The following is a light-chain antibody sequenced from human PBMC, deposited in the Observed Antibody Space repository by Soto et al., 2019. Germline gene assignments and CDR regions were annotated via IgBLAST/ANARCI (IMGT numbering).Light chain of an antibody. CDR1: QDISTW. J-gene: IGKJ3*01. CDR2: DAS. V-gene: IGKV1-12*01. CDR3: QQANSFPFT. Sequence: DIPMTQSPSSVSASVGDRVTITCRASQDISTWLAWYQQNPGKAPKLLSYDASSLESGVPARFSGSGFGTDFTLTVSSLQPEDVATYYCQQANSFPFTFGPGTKVDIK.